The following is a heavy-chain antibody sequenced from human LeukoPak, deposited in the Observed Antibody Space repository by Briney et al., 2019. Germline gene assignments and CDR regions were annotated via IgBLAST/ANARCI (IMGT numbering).Heavy chain of an antibody. CDR1: GGSISSGSYY. Sequence: PSQTLSLTCTVSGGSISSGSYYWSWIRQPAGKGLEWIGRNYTSGSTNYNPSLKSRVTISVDTSKNQFSLKLSSVTDADTAVYYCARDPGIAVAGTRAEYFQHWGQGTLVTVSS. CDR3: ARDPGIAVAGTRAEYFQH. J-gene: IGHJ1*01. V-gene: IGHV4-61*02. D-gene: IGHD6-19*01. CDR2: NYTSGST.